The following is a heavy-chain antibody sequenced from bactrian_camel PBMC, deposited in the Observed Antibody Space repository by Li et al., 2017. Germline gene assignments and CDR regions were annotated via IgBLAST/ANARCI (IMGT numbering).Heavy chain of an antibody. CDR2: IFSGGVGT. CDR1: GFTFSSYA. J-gene: IGHJ4*01. D-gene: IGHD5*01. V-gene: IGHV3S40*01. Sequence: DVQLVESGGNLVQPGGSLRLSCVASGFTFSSYAMSWVRQAPGKGLEWVSVIFSGGVGTYYADSVKGRFTISQDNARTTVYLQMNNLYPEDTAIYYCAAGRLNSRNYGPLTPDEYNYWGQGTQVTVS. CDR3: AAGRLNSRNYGPLTPDEYNY.